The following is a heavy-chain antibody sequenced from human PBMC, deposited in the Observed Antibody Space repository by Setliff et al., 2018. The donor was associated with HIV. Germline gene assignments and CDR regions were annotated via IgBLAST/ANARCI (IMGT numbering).Heavy chain of an antibody. Sequence: KTSETLSLTWIVSRGSISSTSHYWGWVRQSPGRRLEWIGSIYYSGRTYYNPSLKSRVTMSVDTSTNQFSLDLTSVTAADTAVYFCAGEIAPAARLPNVGGPPPPGYYHYMDVWGKGTTVTVSS. CDR1: RGSISSTSHY. J-gene: IGHJ6*03. CDR2: IYYSGRT. V-gene: IGHV4-39*07. CDR3: AGEIAPAARLPNVGGPPPPGYYHYMDV. D-gene: IGHD2-8*01.